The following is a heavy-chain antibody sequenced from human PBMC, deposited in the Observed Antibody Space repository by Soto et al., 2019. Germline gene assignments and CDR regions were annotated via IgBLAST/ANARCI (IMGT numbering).Heavy chain of an antibody. J-gene: IGHJ4*02. V-gene: IGHV3-23*01. CDR1: GFFFSSYT. CDR2: FSATSENT. D-gene: IGHD6-19*01. CDR3: AKARDQQWVRLPFDY. Sequence: EVQLLESGGGLVQPGGSLRLSCVGSGFFFSSYTMTWVRQAPGKGLEWVSSFSATSENTYYADSVRGRFTISRDNPKNTLFLQMTSLPADDTAMYYCAKARDQQWVRLPFDYWGQGILVIVSS.